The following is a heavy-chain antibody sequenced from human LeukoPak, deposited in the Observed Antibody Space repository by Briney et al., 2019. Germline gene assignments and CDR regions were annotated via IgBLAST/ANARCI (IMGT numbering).Heavy chain of an antibody. CDR1: GFTFTNYG. J-gene: IGHJ4*02. D-gene: IGHD2-8*01. CDR2: IGPEGSDE. V-gene: IGHV3-30*02. Sequence: GGSLRLSCAASGFTFTNYGMHWVRQAPGKGLEWVAFIGPEGSDESYTDSVKGRFAISRDNSKNTVYLQMSSLTVEDTATYYCAKALCTRIGCGDGRDDWGQGTLVTVSS. CDR3: AKALCTRIGCGDGRDD.